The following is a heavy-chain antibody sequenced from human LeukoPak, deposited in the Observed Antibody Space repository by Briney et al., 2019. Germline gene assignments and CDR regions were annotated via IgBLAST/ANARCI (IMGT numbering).Heavy chain of an antibody. Sequence: GGSLRLSCAASGFTFSDYYMSWIRQAPGKGLERVSYIRSSGTTIYYADSVKGRFTISRDNAKNSVYLQMNSLRVEDTAVYYCARKGPATAIWYLDLWGRGTLVTVSS. CDR3: ARKGPATAIWYLDL. CDR2: IRSSGTTI. CDR1: GFTFSDYY. J-gene: IGHJ2*01. D-gene: IGHD2-21*02. V-gene: IGHV3-11*01.